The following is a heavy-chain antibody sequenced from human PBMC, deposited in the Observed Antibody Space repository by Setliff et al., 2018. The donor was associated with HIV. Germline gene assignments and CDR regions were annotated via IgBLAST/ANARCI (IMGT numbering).Heavy chain of an antibody. D-gene: IGHD3-22*01. CDR1: GFTFGEYG. CDR2: INHSGST. CDR3: ARSRLHYYDSSGYYPSYFDY. Sequence: SETLRLSCLGSGFTFGEYGMSWFRQAPGKGLEWFGEINHSGSTNYNPSLKSRVTISVDTSKNQFSLKLSSATAADTAVYYCARSRLHYYDSSGYYPSYFDYWGQGTLVTVSS. J-gene: IGHJ4*02. V-gene: IGHV4-34*01.